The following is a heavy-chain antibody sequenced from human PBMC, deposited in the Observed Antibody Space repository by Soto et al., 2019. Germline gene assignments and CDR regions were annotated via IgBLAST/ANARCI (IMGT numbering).Heavy chain of an antibody. CDR1: GGSISSYY. CDR3: ARIAVAGTLSDAFDI. V-gene: IGHV4-59*01. CDR2: IYYSGST. J-gene: IGHJ3*02. D-gene: IGHD6-19*01. Sequence: QVQLQESGPGLVKSSETLSLTCTVSGGSISSYYWSWIRQPPGKGLEWIGYIYYSGSTNYNPSLKSRVTISVDTSKNQFSLKLSSVTAADTAVYYCARIAVAGTLSDAFDIWGQGTMVTVSS.